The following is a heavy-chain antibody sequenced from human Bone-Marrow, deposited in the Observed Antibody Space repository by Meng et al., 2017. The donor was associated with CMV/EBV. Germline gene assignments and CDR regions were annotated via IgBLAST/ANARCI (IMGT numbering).Heavy chain of an antibody. CDR3: ARDIQYCSSTSCHAFDI. V-gene: IGHV4-31*02. J-gene: IGHJ3*02. D-gene: IGHD2-2*01. CDR1: GGSTSSGGYY. CDR2: IYYSGST. Sequence: SETMSPTWTLPGGSTSSGGYYWSWIRQHPGKGLERIGYIYYSGSTYYNPSLKSRVTLSVDTSKNQFSLKLSSVTAADTAVYYCARDIQYCSSTSCHAFDIWGQGTMVTVSS.